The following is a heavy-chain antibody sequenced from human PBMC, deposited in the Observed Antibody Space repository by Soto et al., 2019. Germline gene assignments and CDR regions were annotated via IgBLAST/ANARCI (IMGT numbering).Heavy chain of an antibody. D-gene: IGHD6-13*01. CDR2: IYYSGST. Sequence: SETLSLTCTVSGGSISSSSYYWGWIRQPPGKGLEWIGSIYYSGSTYYNPSLKSRVTISVDTSKNQFSLKLSSVTAADTAVYYCARHGPAAGFTFDYWGQGTLVTVSS. CDR3: ARHGPAAGFTFDY. V-gene: IGHV4-39*01. CDR1: GGSISSSSYY. J-gene: IGHJ4*02.